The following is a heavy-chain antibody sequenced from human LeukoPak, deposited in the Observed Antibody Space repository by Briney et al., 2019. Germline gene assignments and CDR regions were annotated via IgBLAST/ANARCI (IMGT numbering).Heavy chain of an antibody. Sequence: GRSLRLSCAASGFTFSSYWMSWVRQAPGKGLEWVANIKQDGSEKYYVDSVKGRFTISRDNAKNSLYLQMNSLRAEDTAVYYCARAYYDILTGYSDAFDIWGQGTMVTVSS. CDR2: IKQDGSEK. J-gene: IGHJ3*02. CDR1: GFTFSSYW. V-gene: IGHV3-7*03. D-gene: IGHD3-9*01. CDR3: ARAYYDILTGYSDAFDI.